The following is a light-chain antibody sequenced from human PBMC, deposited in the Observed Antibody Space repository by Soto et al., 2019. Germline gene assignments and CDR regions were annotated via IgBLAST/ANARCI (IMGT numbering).Light chain of an antibody. Sequence: QSALTQPASVSGSAGQSITISCTGTGSDVGGYNYVSWYQQHPGKAPKLMMYDVSNRASGVSNRFSGSKSGNTASLTISGLPAEYEADYYCSSYTSSSTLVVFGGGTKPTVL. CDR3: SSYTSSSTLVV. J-gene: IGLJ2*01. V-gene: IGLV2-14*01. CDR2: DVS. CDR1: GSDVGGYNY.